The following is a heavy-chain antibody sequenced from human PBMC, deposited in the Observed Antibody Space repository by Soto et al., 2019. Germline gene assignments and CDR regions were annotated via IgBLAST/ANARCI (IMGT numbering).Heavy chain of an antibody. CDR2: ISAYNGNT. CDR1: GYTFTSYG. J-gene: IGHJ6*02. V-gene: IGHV1-18*01. CDR3: ASTTVTTPGKQFYYYYGMDV. D-gene: IGHD4-17*01. Sequence: ASVKVSCKASGYTFTSYGISWVRQAPGQGLEWMGWISAYNGNTNYAQKLQGRVTMTTDTSTSTAYMELRSLRSDDTAVYYCASTTVTTPGKQFYYYYGMDVWGQGTTVTVSS.